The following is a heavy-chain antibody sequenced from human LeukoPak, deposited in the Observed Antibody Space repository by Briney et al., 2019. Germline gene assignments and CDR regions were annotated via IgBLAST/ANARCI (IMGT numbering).Heavy chain of an antibody. CDR1: GGSISSGGYY. CDR3: ARVDTAMVGSDY. V-gene: IGHV4-31*03. Sequence: SETLSLTCTVSGGSISSGGYYWSWIRQHPGKGLEWIGYICYSGSTYYNPSLKSRVTISVDTSKNQFSLKLSSVTAADTAVYYCARVDTAMVGSDYWGQGTLVTVSS. J-gene: IGHJ4*02. D-gene: IGHD5-18*01. CDR2: ICYSGST.